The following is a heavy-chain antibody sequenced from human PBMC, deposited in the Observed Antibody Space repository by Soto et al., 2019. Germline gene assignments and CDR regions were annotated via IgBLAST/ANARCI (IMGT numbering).Heavy chain of an antibody. D-gene: IGHD1-26*01. Sequence: SVKVSCKASGGTFSSYAISWVRQAPGQGLEWMGGIIPIFGTANYAQKFQGRVTITADESTSTAYMELSSLRSEDTAVYYCARFIASGSTNWFDPWGQGTLVTVSS. V-gene: IGHV1-69*01. CDR3: ARFIASGSTNWFDP. CDR1: GGTFSSYA. J-gene: IGHJ5*02. CDR2: IIPIFGTA.